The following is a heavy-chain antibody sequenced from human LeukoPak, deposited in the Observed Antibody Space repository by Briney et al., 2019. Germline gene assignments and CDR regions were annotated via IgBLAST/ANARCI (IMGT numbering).Heavy chain of an antibody. CDR3: ARVPNIVVVPAGYYYGMDV. Sequence: ASVKVSCKASGYTFTSYGISWVRQAPGQGLEWMGWISAYNGNTNYAQKLQGRVTMTTDTSTSTAYMDLRSLRSDDTAVYYCARVPNIVVVPAGYYYGMDVWGQGTLVTVSS. V-gene: IGHV1-18*01. J-gene: IGHJ6*02. CDR2: ISAYNGNT. D-gene: IGHD2-2*01. CDR1: GYTFTSYG.